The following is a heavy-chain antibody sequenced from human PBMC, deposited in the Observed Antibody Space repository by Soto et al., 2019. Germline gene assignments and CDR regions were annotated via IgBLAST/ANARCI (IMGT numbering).Heavy chain of an antibody. J-gene: IGHJ3*02. Sequence: ASVKVFCVASGYIFASSCISCVRQAPVQGLEWMGRISAYNGNTNYAQKLQGRVTMTTDTSTSTAYMELRSLRSDDTAVYYCARDVLSDHAFDIWGQGTMVTVSS. CDR3: ARDVLSDHAFDI. V-gene: IGHV1-18*01. CDR1: GYIFASSC. CDR2: ISAYNGNT.